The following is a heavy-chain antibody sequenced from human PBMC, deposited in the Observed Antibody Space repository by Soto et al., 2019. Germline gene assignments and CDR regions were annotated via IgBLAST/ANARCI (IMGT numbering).Heavy chain of an antibody. V-gene: IGHV3-9*01. CDR1: GFTFDDYA. D-gene: IGHD6-6*01. J-gene: IGHJ6*03. Sequence: EVQLVESGGGLVQPGRSLRLSCAASGFTFDDYAMHWVRQAPGKGLEWVSGISWNSGSIGYADSVKGRFTISRDNAKNSLYLQMNSLRAEDTALYYCAKIFGSSSSNHYYYMDVWGKGTTVTVSS. CDR2: ISWNSGSI. CDR3: AKIFGSSSSNHYYYMDV.